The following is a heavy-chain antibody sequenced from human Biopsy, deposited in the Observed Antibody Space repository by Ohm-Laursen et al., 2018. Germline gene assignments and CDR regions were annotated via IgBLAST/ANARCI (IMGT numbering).Heavy chain of an antibody. D-gene: IGHD3-16*02. CDR2: IYDKEDT. CDR1: GGSINSGGHF. CDR3: TRVRTFGVVIGGYYFDS. V-gene: IGHV4-31*01. Sequence: SQTLSLTCTVSGGSINSGGHFWGWVRQSPGKGLEWIGYIYDKEDTYYNPSLISLFSIKADTSMNQFSLRLNSVAAADTSVYYCTRVRTFGVVIGGYYFDSWGQGILVTVSS. J-gene: IGHJ4*02.